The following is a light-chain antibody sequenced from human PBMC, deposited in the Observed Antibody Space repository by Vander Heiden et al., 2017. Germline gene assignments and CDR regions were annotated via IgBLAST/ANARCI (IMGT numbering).Light chain of an antibody. Sequence: DVRLTQSPSTLSASVGDRVTISCRANQNIDLWLAWYQQRPGNAPQLMTYKASTLQSGVPSRISGSGSGTEFSLTINNLQPEDSAIYYCQQYDKSWTFGPGTRVQVK. CDR2: KAS. V-gene: IGKV1-5*03. CDR1: QNIDLW. CDR3: QQYDKSWT. J-gene: IGKJ1*01.